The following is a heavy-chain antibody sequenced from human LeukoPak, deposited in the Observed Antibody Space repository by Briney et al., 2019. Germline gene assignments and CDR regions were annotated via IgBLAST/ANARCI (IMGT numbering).Heavy chain of an antibody. CDR3: GRAFPPLRSSSAGDL. CDR2: ISYLSSHV. D-gene: IGHD6-13*01. J-gene: IGHJ4*02. Sequence: GGSLRLSCSASGFTFSDYDMNWVRQAPGKGLEWVSSISYLSSHVYYGDSVKGRFSISRDNAKNSLYLQMNSLGAEDTAIYYCGRAFPPLRSSSAGDLWGQGILVTVSS. V-gene: IGHV3-21*01. CDR1: GFTFSDYD.